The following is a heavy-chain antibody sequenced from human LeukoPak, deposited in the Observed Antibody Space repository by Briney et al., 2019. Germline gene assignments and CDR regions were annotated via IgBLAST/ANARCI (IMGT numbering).Heavy chain of an antibody. V-gene: IGHV3-30*03. D-gene: IGHD6-19*01. CDR1: GFSFSNHG. CDR2: IASDGGAK. J-gene: IGHJ4*02. CDR3: AREATWGQWYFDH. Sequence: GTSLRLSCVASGFSFSNHGMHWVRQAPGKGLEWVSVIASDGGAKFYADSVKGRFTLSRDNPKNMIFLKMNLLTIEDTAIYYCAREATWGQWYFDHWGQGTPVTVSS.